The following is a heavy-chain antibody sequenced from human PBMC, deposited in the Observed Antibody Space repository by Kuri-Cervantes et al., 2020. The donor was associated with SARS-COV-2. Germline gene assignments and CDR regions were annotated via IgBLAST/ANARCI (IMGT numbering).Heavy chain of an antibody. CDR3: AKDAGSGHFWSGYSGGNWFDP. CDR2: IRSSKYNYAT. CDR1: GFSISGSS. D-gene: IGHD3-3*02. J-gene: IGHJ5*02. Sequence: GESLKISCAASGFSISGSSMHWVRQASGKGLEWIGRIRSSKYNYATMYGPSVTGRFTISRDDSKSMAYLQMNSLRAEDTAVYYCAKDAGSGHFWSGYSGGNWFDPWGQGTLVTVSS. V-gene: IGHV3-73*01.